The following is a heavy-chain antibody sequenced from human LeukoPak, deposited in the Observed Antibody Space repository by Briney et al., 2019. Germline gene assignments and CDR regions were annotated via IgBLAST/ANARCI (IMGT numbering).Heavy chain of an antibody. Sequence: GGSLRLSCAASGFTFSSYWMSWVRQAPGKGLEWVANIKRDGSEKYYVDSVKGRFTISRDNAKNSLYLQMNSLRAEDTAVYYCARDTYYFASGTFDYWGQGTLVTVSS. V-gene: IGHV3-7*03. CDR1: GFTFSSYW. J-gene: IGHJ4*02. CDR2: IKRDGSEK. CDR3: ARDTYYFASGTFDY. D-gene: IGHD3-10*01.